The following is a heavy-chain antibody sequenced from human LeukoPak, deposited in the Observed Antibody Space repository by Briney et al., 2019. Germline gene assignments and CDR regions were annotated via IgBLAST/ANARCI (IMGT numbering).Heavy chain of an antibody. Sequence: PGGSLRLSCAASGFTFSSYWMSWVRQAPGKGLEWIAYIGIESGRTMYADSVKGRFTISADKAKSSLYLQTSSLRVEDTAVYYCARDFRYAFDNWGQGTLVTVSS. CDR3: ARDFRYAFDN. CDR1: GFTFSSYW. V-gene: IGHV3-48*01. CDR2: IGIESGRT. D-gene: IGHD1-1*01. J-gene: IGHJ4*02.